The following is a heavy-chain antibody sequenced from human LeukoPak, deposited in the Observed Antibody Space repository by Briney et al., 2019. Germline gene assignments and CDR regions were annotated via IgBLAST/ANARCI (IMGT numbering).Heavy chain of an antibody. CDR1: GYTFTGYY. CDR3: ARDLRSAGAFDI. V-gene: IGHV1-2*02. J-gene: IGHJ3*02. Sequence: ASVKVSCTASGYTFTGYYMHWVRQAPGQGLEWMGWINPNSGGTNYAQKFQGRVTMTRDTSISTAYMELSRLRSDDTAVYYCARDLRSAGAFDIWGQGTMVTVSS. CDR2: INPNSGGT.